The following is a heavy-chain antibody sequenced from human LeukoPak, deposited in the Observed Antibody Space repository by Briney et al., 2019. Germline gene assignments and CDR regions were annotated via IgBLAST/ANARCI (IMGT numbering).Heavy chain of an antibody. CDR2: MNPNSGNT. Sequence: ASVKVSCKASGYTFTSYGINWVRQATGQGLEWMGWMNPNSGNTGYAQKFQGRVTMTRNTSISTAYMELSSLRSEDTAVYYCAGSACGGDCYSGFYYYYGMDVWGQGTTVTVSS. CDR3: AGSACGGDCYSGFYYYYGMDV. J-gene: IGHJ6*02. V-gene: IGHV1-8*02. CDR1: GYTFTSYG. D-gene: IGHD2-21*02.